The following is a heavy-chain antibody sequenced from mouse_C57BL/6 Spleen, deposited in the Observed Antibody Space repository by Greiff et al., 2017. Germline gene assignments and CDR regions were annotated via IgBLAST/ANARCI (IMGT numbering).Heavy chain of an antibody. D-gene: IGHD5-1*01. V-gene: IGHV1-7*01. CDR3: ARSPSYPYYMDY. J-gene: IGHJ2*01. CDR2: INPISGYT. Sequence: QVQLKESGAELAKPGASVKLSCKASGYTFTSYWMHWVKQRPGQGLEWIGYINPISGYTKYNQKFKDKATLTADTSSSTAYMQLSSLTSEDSAVYYGARSPSYPYYMDYWGQGTTLTVSS. CDR1: GYTFTSYW.